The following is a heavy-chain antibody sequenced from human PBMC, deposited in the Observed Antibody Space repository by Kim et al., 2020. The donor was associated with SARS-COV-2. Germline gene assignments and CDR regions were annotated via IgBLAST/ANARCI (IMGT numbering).Heavy chain of an antibody. V-gene: IGHV4-34*01. CDR3: ASAAAGTDYYYGMDV. D-gene: IGHD6-13*01. J-gene: IGHJ6*02. Sequence: PSLKGRVTISVDTSKNQFSLKLGSVTAADTAVYYCASAAAGTDYYYGMDVWGQGTTVTFSS.